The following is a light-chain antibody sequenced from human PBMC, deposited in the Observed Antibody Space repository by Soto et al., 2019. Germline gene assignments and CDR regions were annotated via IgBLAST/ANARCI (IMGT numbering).Light chain of an antibody. Sequence: QSVLTQPPSVSGAPGQRVTISCSGSSSNFGAGYDVHWYQQVPGTAPKLLIYGNNNRPSGVPDRFSGSKSGTSASLAITGLQAEDEADYYCQSYDTSLGGHVVFGGGTKLTV. J-gene: IGLJ2*01. V-gene: IGLV1-40*01. CDR2: GNN. CDR3: QSYDTSLGGHVV. CDR1: SSNFGAGYD.